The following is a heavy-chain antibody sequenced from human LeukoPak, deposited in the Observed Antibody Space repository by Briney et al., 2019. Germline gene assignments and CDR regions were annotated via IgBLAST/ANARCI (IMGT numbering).Heavy chain of an antibody. CDR1: GGSISSGGYY. D-gene: IGHD3-3*01. J-gene: IGHJ4*02. CDR2: FYYSGST. Sequence: PSETLSLTCTVSGGSISSGGYYWGWIRQHPGKGLEWIGYFYYSGSTYYNPSTKSGDTIFVDTSKNQFSLTLSSVTAADTAVYYCARQVFDYDFGAFDNWGQGTLVTVSS. V-gene: IGHV4-39*01. CDR3: ARQVFDYDFGAFDN.